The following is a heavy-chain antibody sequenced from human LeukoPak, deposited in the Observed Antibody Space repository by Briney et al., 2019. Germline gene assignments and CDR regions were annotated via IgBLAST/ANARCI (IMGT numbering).Heavy chain of an antibody. V-gene: IGHV3-21*01. D-gene: IGHD3-16*01. CDR3: ARRKRLGAFDI. J-gene: IGHJ3*02. CDR2: ISSSSSHI. CDR1: GFTFSTYS. Sequence: GGSLRLSCAASGFTFSTYSMNWVRQAPGKGLEWVSFISSSSSHIYYADSVKGRLTISRDNAKNSLYLQMNSLRAEDTAVYYCARRKRLGAFDIWGQGTMVTVSS.